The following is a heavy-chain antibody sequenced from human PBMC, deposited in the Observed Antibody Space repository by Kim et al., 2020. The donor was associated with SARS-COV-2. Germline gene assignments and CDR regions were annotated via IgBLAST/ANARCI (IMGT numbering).Heavy chain of an antibody. CDR3: TTGPAAVTTEDDAFDI. D-gene: IGHD4-17*01. CDR1: GFTFSNAW. Sequence: GGSLRLSCAASGFTFSNAWMSWVRQAPGKGLEWVGRIKSKTDGGTTDYAAPVKGRFTISRDDSKNTLYLQMNSLKTEDTAVYYCTTGPAAVTTEDDAFDIWGQGTMVTVSS. V-gene: IGHV3-15*01. J-gene: IGHJ3*02. CDR2: IKSKTDGGTT.